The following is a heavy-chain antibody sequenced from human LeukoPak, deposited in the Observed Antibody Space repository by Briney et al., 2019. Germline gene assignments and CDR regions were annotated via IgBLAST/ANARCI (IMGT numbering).Heavy chain of an antibody. CDR2: ISGSGDST. D-gene: IGHD2-2*01. J-gene: IGHJ4*02. CDR1: GFTFSSYA. V-gene: IGHV3-23*01. CDR3: AKRLVIPATNTFDY. Sequence: GGSLRLSCAASGFTFSSYAMSWVRQAPGKGLEWVSAISGSGDSTNSADYVKGRFTISRDNSRNTLYLQMNSLRAEDTAVYYCAKRLVIPATNTFDYWGQGTLVTVSS.